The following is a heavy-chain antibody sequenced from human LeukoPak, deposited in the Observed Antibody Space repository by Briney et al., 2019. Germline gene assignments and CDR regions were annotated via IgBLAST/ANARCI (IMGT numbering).Heavy chain of an antibody. Sequence: ASVKVSCKVSGYTLTELSMHWVRQAPGKGLEWMGGFDPEDGETIYAQKFQGRVTMTEGTSTDTAYMELSSLRSEDTAVYYCATAGPYSGSYYAFDIWGQGTMVTVSS. V-gene: IGHV1-24*01. D-gene: IGHD1-26*01. CDR1: GYTLTELS. J-gene: IGHJ3*02. CDR2: FDPEDGET. CDR3: ATAGPYSGSYYAFDI.